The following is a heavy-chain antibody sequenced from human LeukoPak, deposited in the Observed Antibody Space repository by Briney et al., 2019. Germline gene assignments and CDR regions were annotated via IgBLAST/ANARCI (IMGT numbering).Heavy chain of an antibody. CDR3: ARQGVSKTTGPLYYYYYYYMDV. V-gene: IGHV4-4*07. Sequence: PSETLSLTCTVSGGSMNNYYWSWIRQPAGKGLEWIGRMYITRSTDYNPSLRSRVIMSLDRSKNQFSLQVTSVTAADTAVYYCARQGVSKTTGPLYYYYYYYMDVWGKGTTVTISS. D-gene: IGHD1-1*01. CDR1: GGSMNNYY. J-gene: IGHJ6*03. CDR2: MYITRST.